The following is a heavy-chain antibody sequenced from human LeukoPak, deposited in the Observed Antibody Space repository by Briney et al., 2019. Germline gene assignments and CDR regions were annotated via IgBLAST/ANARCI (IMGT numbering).Heavy chain of an antibody. J-gene: IGHJ1*01. V-gene: IGHV4-34*01. CDR2: INHSGST. CDR1: GGSFSGYY. D-gene: IGHD3-10*01. CDR3: ARGGGSSPGYFQH. Sequence: SETLCLTCAVYGGSFSGYYWSWIRQPPGKELERIGEINHSGSTNYNPSLKSRVTISVHTSKNQFSLKLSSVTAADTAVYYCARGGGSSPGYFQHWGQGTLVTVSS.